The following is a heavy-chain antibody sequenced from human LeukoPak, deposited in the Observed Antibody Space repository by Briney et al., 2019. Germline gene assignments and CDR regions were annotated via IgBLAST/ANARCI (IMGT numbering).Heavy chain of an antibody. D-gene: IGHD3-10*01. V-gene: IGHV3-23*01. Sequence: PGGSLRLSFAASGLTVSGYAITSVRQVPGRGLEWVSDISGRGENTYYADSVKARFTFSRDNSMNTLYLQMYRLSADDTAVYYCARSGNDASGTSLNYWGQGTLVTVS. CDR2: ISGRGENT. J-gene: IGHJ4*02. CDR3: ARSGNDASGTSLNY. CDR1: GLTVSGYA.